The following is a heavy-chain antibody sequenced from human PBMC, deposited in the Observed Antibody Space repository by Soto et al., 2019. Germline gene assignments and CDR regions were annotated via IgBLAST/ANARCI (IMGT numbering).Heavy chain of an antibody. D-gene: IGHD6-19*01. V-gene: IGHV4-59*01. J-gene: IGHJ6*02. CDR2: IYYSGST. CDR3: ARGGQEQWLWKWYGMDV. CDR1: GGSISSYY. Sequence: QVQLQESGPGLVKPSETLSLTCTVSGGSISSYYWSWIRQPPGKGLEWIGYIYYSGSTNYNPSLKSRVTISVDTSKNQFSLKLSSVTAADTAVYYCARGGQEQWLWKWYGMDVWGQGTTVTVSS.